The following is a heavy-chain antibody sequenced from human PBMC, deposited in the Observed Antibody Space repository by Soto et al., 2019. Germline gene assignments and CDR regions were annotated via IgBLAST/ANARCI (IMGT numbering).Heavy chain of an antibody. CDR1: GGSVSSAEDY. Sequence: QVQLQESGPGLVKPSETLSLTCTVFGGSVSSAEDYWSWIRQPPGKGLEWIGSVPYSGETYYNPCHRRGWALLVDTSRNQFSLRVRSVTAADTAVYYCARARSGDYGTDWGQGTLVTVSS. J-gene: IGHJ4*02. CDR2: VPYSGET. CDR3: ARARSGDYGTD. V-gene: IGHV4-30-4*01. D-gene: IGHD4-17*01.